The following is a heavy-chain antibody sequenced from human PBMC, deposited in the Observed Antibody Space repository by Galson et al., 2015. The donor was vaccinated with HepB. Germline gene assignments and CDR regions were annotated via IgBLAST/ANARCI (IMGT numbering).Heavy chain of an antibody. D-gene: IGHD2-2*02. CDR3: ARGSSDIVVVPAAIRPDYYYYGMDV. CDR2: VNHSGST. V-gene: IGHV4-34*01. J-gene: IGHJ6*02. Sequence: SETLSLTCAVYGGSFSGYYWSWIRQPPGKGLEWIGEVNHSGSTNYNPSLKSRVTISVDTSKNQFSLKLSSVTAADTAVYYCARGSSDIVVVPAAIRPDYYYYGMDVWGQGTTVTVSS. CDR1: GGSFSGYY.